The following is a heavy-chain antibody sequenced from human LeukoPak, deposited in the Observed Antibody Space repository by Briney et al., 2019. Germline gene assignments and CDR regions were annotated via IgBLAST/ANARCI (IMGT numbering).Heavy chain of an antibody. Sequence: GASVKVSCKVSGYTLTELSMHWVRQAPGKGLEWMGGFDPEDGETIYAQKFQGRVTITADESTSTAYMELSSLRSEDTAVYYCAREVRTWFDPWGQGTLVTVSS. V-gene: IGHV1-24*01. D-gene: IGHD1/OR15-1a*01. CDR1: GYTLTELS. CDR3: AREVRTWFDP. CDR2: FDPEDGET. J-gene: IGHJ5*02.